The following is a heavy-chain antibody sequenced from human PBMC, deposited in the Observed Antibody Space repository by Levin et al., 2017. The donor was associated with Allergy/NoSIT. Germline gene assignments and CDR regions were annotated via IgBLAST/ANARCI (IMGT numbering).Heavy chain of an antibody. CDR1: GFTFSSYG. CDR3: AKVRIYDFWSGYSV. V-gene: IGHV3-30*18. CDR2: ISYDGSNK. Sequence: GGSLRLSCAASGFTFSSYGMHWVHQAPGKGLEWVAVISYDGSNKYYADSVKGRFTISRDNSKNTLYLQMNSLRAEDTAVYYCAKVRIYDFWSGYSVWGQGTLVTVSS. J-gene: IGHJ4*02. D-gene: IGHD3-3*01.